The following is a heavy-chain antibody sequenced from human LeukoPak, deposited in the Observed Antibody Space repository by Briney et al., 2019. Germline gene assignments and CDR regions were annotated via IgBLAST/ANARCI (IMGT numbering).Heavy chain of an antibody. V-gene: IGHV3-11*01. CDR2: ISSSGRTI. CDR1: GITVSNYY. CDR3: ARDLGGSSSFYLDA. J-gene: IGHJ6*02. D-gene: IGHD6-6*01. Sequence: GSLRLSCAASGITVSNYYMTWIWQAPGKGLEWISYISSSGRTIYYADSVKGRFTISRDNTKNSLSLHMNSLRAEDTAVYFCARDLGGSSSFYLDAWGQGTTVTVSS.